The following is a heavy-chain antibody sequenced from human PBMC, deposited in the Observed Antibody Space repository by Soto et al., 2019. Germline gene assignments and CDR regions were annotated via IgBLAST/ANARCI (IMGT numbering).Heavy chain of an antibody. CDR2: ISSNGGST. CDR1: GFTFSSYA. J-gene: IGHJ3*02. V-gene: IGHV3-64*01. D-gene: IGHD2-21*01. Sequence: GGSLRLSCAASGFTFSSYAMHWVRQAPGKGLEYVSAISSNGGSTYYANSVKGRFTISRDNSKNTLYLQMGSLRAEDMAVYYCGAGDHGDFHTCGKGTMVTVSS. CDR3: GAGDHGDFHT.